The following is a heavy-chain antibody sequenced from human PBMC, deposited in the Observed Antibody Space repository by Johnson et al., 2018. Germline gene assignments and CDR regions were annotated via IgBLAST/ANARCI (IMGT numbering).Heavy chain of an antibody. D-gene: IGHD3/OR15-3a*01. CDR2: ISWNSGSI. J-gene: IGHJ6*02. CDR3: ARDHVGDWSLLYYGRDV. V-gene: IGHV3-9*01. CDR1: GFTFDDYA. Sequence: VQLVQSGGGLVQPGRSLRLSCAASGFTFDDYAMHWVRQAPGKGLEWVSGISWNSGSIGYADSVKGRFTISRDNAKNSLYLQMNSLRAEDTAVYYCARDHVGDWSLLYYGRDVWGQGTKVTVSS.